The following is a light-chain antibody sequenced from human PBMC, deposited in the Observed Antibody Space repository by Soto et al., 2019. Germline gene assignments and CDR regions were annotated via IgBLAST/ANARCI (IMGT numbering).Light chain of an antibody. CDR3: QQYNSGPPYT. Sequence: EIVMTQSPATLSVSPGERATLSCRASQSVSSNLAWYQQKPGQAPRLLIYLASTRATGIPASFSGSGSGTEFTLTISSLQSEDFAVYYCQQYNSGPPYTFGQGTRLEIK. CDR1: QSVSSN. J-gene: IGKJ5*01. CDR2: LAS. V-gene: IGKV3-15*01.